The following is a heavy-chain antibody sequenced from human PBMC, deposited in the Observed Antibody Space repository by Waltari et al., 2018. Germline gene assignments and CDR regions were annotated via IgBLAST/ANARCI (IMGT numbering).Heavy chain of an antibody. CDR2: IKQDGSEK. CDR1: GFTLSSYW. D-gene: IGHD1-26*01. Sequence: EVQLVESGGGLVQPGGSLRLACEASGFTLSSYWMSWVRQAPGKGLEWVANIKQDGSEKYYVDSVKGRFTISRDNAKNSLYLQMNSLRAEDTAVYYCARDYVGALDYWGQGTLVTVSS. J-gene: IGHJ4*02. V-gene: IGHV3-7*01. CDR3: ARDYVGALDY.